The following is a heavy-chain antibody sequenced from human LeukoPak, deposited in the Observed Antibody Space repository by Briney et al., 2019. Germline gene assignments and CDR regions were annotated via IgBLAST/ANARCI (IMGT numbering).Heavy chain of an antibody. D-gene: IGHD2-15*01. V-gene: IGHV1-2*02. CDR2: INPNSGGT. CDR1: GYTFTGYY. Sequence: AAVKVSCKASGYTFTGYYMHCVRQAPGQGVEWMGWINPNSGGTNYAQKFQGRVTMTRDTSISTAYMELSRLRSDDTAVYYCAIKLGYCSGGSCSILGYWGQGTLVTVSS. J-gene: IGHJ4*02. CDR3: AIKLGYCSGGSCSILGY.